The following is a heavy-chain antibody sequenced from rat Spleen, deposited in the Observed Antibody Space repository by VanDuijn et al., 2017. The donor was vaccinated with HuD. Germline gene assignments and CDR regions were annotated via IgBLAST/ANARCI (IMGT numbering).Heavy chain of an antibody. V-gene: IGHV5-27*01. D-gene: IGHD1-2*01. CDR3: TTGPGEQLLYNWFAY. Sequence: EVQLVESDGGLVQPGRSLKLSCAASGFTFSNYYMAWVRQAPTKGLEWVAYISTGGGSTYYRDSVKGRFTISRDNAKSTLYLQMDSLRSEDTATYYCTTGPGEQLLYNWFAYWGQGTLVTVSS. J-gene: IGHJ3*01. CDR2: ISTGGGST. CDR1: GFTFSNYY.